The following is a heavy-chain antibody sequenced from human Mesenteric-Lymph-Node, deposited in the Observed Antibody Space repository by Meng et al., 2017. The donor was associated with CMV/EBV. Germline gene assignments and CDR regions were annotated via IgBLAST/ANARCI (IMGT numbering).Heavy chain of an antibody. J-gene: IGHJ4*02. Sequence: GGSLRLSCAASGFNFADYAMHWVRQAPGKGLEWVSGISWKTDNIAYAESVKGRFTISRDNSKNTLYLQMNSLRAEDTAVYYCAKAKSDVPLLDWLSDSWGQGTLVTVSS. V-gene: IGHV3-9*01. D-gene: IGHD3/OR15-3a*01. CDR1: GFNFADYA. CDR2: ISWKTDNI. CDR3: AKAKSDVPLLDWLSDS.